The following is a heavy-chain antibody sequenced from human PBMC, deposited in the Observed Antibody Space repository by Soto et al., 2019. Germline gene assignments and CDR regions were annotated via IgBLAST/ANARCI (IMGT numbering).Heavy chain of an antibody. CDR1: GYTFTSYY. V-gene: IGHV1-46*01. D-gene: IGHD6-13*01. Sequence: GASVKVSCKASGYTFTSYYMHWVRQAPGQGLEWMGIINPSGGSTSYAQKFQGRVTMTRDTSTSTVYMELSSLRSEDTAVYYCARGGNTPHYYYYGMDVWGQGTTVTVSS. CDR2: INPSGGST. CDR3: ARGGNTPHYYYYGMDV. J-gene: IGHJ6*02.